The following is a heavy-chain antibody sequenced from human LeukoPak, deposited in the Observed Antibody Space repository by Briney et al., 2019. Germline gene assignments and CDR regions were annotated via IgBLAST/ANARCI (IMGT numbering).Heavy chain of an antibody. CDR2: INTNSGHP. V-gene: IGHV7-4-1*02. CDR1: GYTFTRFA. Sequence: GASVKVSCKASGYTFTRFALNWVRQAPGQGLQWMGWINTNSGHPTYAQGFTGRFVFSLDTSVSTAYLQISSLKAEDTAVYYCAIHPSDSSGYFSYWGQGALVTVSS. CDR3: AIHPSDSSGYFSY. J-gene: IGHJ4*02. D-gene: IGHD3-22*01.